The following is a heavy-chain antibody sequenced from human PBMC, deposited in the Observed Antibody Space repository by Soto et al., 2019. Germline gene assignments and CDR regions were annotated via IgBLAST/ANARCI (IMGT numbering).Heavy chain of an antibody. Sequence: GGSPRLSCAASGFDFSDHGMHWVRQAPGEGLEWVTVISYDGTAKYYKESVKGRFTTSRDNSKKTLYLQIDSLRVEDTAVYYCAKDEGRFLRNYFNYGIDVWGLGTTVTVSS. CDR1: GFDFSDHG. V-gene: IGHV3-33*03. D-gene: IGHD3-3*01. CDR3: AKDEGRFLRNYFNYGIDV. CDR2: ISYDGTAK. J-gene: IGHJ6*02.